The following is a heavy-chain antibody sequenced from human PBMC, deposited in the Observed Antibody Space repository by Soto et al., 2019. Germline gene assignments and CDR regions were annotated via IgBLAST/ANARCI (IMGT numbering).Heavy chain of an antibody. D-gene: IGHD3-10*01. CDR1: GFSFEDYA. J-gene: IGHJ6*02. V-gene: IGHV3-9*01. CDR2: IAWNRDII. CDR3: AKDHYGSAIYGMDV. Sequence: EVQLVESGGGLVQPGRSLRLSCAASGFSFEDYAMHWVRQAPGKGLEWVSGIAWNRDIIGYADSVKGRFTISRDNGKNSLYLQMISLRPEDTALYYCAKDHYGSAIYGMDVWGQGTTVTVSS.